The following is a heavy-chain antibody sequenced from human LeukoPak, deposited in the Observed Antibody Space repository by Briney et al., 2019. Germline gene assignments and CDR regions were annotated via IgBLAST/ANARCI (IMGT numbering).Heavy chain of an antibody. CDR3: ARTIVGPRDAFDI. CDR1: GYRFTSYW. CDR2: IYPGDSDT. Sequence: PGESLKISCKGSGYRFTSYWIGWVRQMPGKGLEWMGIIYPGDSDTRYSPSFQGQVTISADKSISTAYLQWSSLKASDTAMYYCARTIVGPRDAFDIWGQGTMVTVSS. V-gene: IGHV5-51*01. J-gene: IGHJ3*02. D-gene: IGHD1-26*01.